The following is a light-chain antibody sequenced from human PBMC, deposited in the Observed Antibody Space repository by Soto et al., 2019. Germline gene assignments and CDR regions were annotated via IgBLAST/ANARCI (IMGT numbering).Light chain of an antibody. CDR3: QQSYSTPR. J-gene: IGKJ2*01. Sequence: DIQMTQSPSSLSASVGDRVTITCRASQSISSYLNWYQQKPGKAPKLLIYAASSLQSGVPSRFSGSGSGTDFTLTISSLQPEDFATYYCQQSYSTPRFGLGTKLEIK. CDR2: AAS. CDR1: QSISSY. V-gene: IGKV1-39*01.